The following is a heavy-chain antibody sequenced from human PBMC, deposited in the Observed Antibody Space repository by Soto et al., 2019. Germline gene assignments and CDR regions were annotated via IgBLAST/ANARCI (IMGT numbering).Heavy chain of an antibody. D-gene: IGHD3-10*01. CDR3: ARDPLMAEWFGEPFDY. J-gene: IGHJ4*02. CDR1: GFTFSRYS. CDR2: ISSSSSTI. V-gene: IGHV3-48*01. Sequence: GGSLRLSCAASGFTFSRYSMNWVRQGPGKGLEWVSYISSSSSTIYYADSVKGRFTISRDNAKNSLYLQMNSLRAEDTAVYYCARDPLMAEWFGEPFDYWGQGTLVTVS.